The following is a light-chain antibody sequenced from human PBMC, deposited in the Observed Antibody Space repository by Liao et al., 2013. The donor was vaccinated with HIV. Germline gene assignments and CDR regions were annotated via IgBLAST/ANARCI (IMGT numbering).Light chain of an antibody. V-gene: IGLV3-1*01. Sequence: SYDLTQPPSVSVSPGQTASITCSGDKLGDKYVCWYQQKPGQSPVLVMYEDSQRPSGIPERFSGSTSGNTATLTISETQAVDEADYYCQSWDSDTVVFGGGTKLTVL. CDR2: EDS. CDR1: KLGDKY. J-gene: IGLJ2*01. CDR3: QSWDSDTVV.